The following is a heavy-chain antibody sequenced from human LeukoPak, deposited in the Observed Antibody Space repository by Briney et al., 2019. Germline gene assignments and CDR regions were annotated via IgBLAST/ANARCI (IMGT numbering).Heavy chain of an antibody. D-gene: IGHD6-13*01. CDR3: ARSSSNCSGFFDY. CDR2: INHSGST. Sequence: SETLSLTCAVYGGSFSGYYWSWIRQPPGKGLEWIGEINHSGSTNYNPSLKSRVTISVDTSKNQFSLKLSSVTAADTAVYYCARSSSNCSGFFDYWGQGTLVTVSS. V-gene: IGHV4-34*01. J-gene: IGHJ4*02. CDR1: GGSFSGYY.